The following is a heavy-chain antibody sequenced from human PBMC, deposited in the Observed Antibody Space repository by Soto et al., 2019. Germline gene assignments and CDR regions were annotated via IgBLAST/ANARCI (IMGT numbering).Heavy chain of an antibody. V-gene: IGHV3-23*01. CDR1: GFTFSSYA. CDR3: ATEEMGAHWGLFEFDY. J-gene: IGHJ4*02. D-gene: IGHD7-27*01. CDR2: ISGSGGST. Sequence: GGSLRLSCAASGFTFSSYAMSWVRQAPGKWLEWVSAISGSGGSTYYADSVRGRFTISRDTSDNTPYLHMNSLRPDDTAMFFCATEEMGAHWGLFEFDYWGQGTPVTVSS.